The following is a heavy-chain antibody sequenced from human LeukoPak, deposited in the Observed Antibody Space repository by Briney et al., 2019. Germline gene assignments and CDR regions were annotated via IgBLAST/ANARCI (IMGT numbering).Heavy chain of an antibody. V-gene: IGHV1-69*06. Sequence: SVKVSCKASGGTFSTYSISWVRQAPGQGLEWMGWIIPIFGTANYAQNFQGRVTITADKSTSTAYMELSSLRSEDTAVYYCARSRGDYYDSSGYPPLFDYWGQGTLVTVSS. CDR1: GGTFSTYS. J-gene: IGHJ4*02. CDR3: ARSRGDYYDSSGYPPLFDY. CDR2: IIPIFGTA. D-gene: IGHD3-22*01.